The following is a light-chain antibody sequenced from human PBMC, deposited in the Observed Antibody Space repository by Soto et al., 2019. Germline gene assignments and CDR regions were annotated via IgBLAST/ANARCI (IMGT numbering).Light chain of an antibody. V-gene: IGKV3-15*01. CDR1: QSVSSN. J-gene: IGKJ1*01. CDR2: GAS. Sequence: EIVMTQSPATLSVSPGERATLSCRASQSVSSNLAWYQQKPGQAPRLLIYGASTSATVIPARFSGSGSGTEFTLTISSLQSEDFAVYYCQQYNNWPRGTFGPGTKVEIK. CDR3: QQYNNWPRGT.